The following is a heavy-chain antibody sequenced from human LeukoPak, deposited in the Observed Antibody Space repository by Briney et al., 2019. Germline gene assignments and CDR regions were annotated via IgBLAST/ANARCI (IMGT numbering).Heavy chain of an antibody. Sequence: GGSLRLSCAASGISFSSSWMLWVCQTPGKGLVWLSRVSPDGSSTSYADSVKGRFTVSRDIARNTLSLQMNSLRAEDSAVYYCARLQGITPQPMTEGFDIWGQGTMVTVSS. CDR3: ARLQGITPQPMTEGFDI. J-gene: IGHJ3*02. D-gene: IGHD3-16*01. CDR2: VSPDGSST. V-gene: IGHV3-74*01. CDR1: GISFSSSW.